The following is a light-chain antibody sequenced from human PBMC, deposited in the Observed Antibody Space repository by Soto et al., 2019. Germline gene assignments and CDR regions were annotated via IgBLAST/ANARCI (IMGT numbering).Light chain of an antibody. V-gene: IGKV3-11*01. CDR3: QQRGSSPVT. CDR1: QSVSSY. CDR2: DAS. Sequence: EIVLTQSPATLSLSPGERATLSCRASQSVSSYFAWYQQKPGQAPRLLIYDASNRATGIPARFSGSGSGTDFTLTISSLEPDDFAVYYCQQRGSSPVTFGEGTRVEIK. J-gene: IGKJ4*01.